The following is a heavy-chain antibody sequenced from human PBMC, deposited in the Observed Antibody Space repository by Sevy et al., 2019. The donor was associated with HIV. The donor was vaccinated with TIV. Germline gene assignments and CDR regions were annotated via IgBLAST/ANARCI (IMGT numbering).Heavy chain of an antibody. V-gene: IGHV3-15*01. J-gene: IGHJ6*02. Sequence: GGSLRLSCAASAFTFGNAWMSWVRQAPGKGLEWVGRVKSKTDGGTTDYAAPVKGRFTISRDDSQNTLFLQMNSLKTEDTAVYYCTTSRIQYSGYDRDYYYYYTMDVWGQGTTVTVSS. CDR1: AFTFGNAW. CDR2: VKSKTDGGTT. D-gene: IGHD5-12*01. CDR3: TTSRIQYSGYDRDYYYYYTMDV.